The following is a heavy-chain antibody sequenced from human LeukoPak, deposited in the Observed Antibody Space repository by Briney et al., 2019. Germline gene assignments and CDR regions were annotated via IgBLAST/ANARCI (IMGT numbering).Heavy chain of an antibody. CDR2: ISGSGGST. D-gene: IGHD6-6*01. J-gene: IGHJ4*02. Sequence: GGSLRLSCAASGFSFSSEYMSWVRQAPGKGLEWVSAISGSGGSTYYADSVKGRFTISRDNSKNTLYLQMNSLRAEDTAVYYCAKDRNSVGSSYNYWGQGTLVTVSS. V-gene: IGHV3-23*01. CDR1: GFSFSSEY. CDR3: AKDRNSVGSSYNY.